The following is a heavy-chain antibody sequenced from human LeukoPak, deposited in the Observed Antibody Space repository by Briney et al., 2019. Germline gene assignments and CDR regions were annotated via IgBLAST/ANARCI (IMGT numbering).Heavy chain of an antibody. CDR3: ARDRGRQKWFQGSDP. J-gene: IGHJ5*02. Sequence: GASVKVSCKASGYTFTSYYMHWVRQAPGQGLKWMGIINPSGGSTSYAQKFQGRVTMTRDTSTSTAYMELRSLRSDDTALYYCARDRGRQKWFQGSDPWGQGTLVTVSS. V-gene: IGHV1-46*01. CDR1: GYTFTSYY. CDR2: INPSGGST. D-gene: IGHD3-22*01.